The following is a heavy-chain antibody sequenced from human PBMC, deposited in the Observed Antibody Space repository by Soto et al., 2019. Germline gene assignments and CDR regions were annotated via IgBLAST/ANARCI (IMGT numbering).Heavy chain of an antibody. CDR2: ISYDGSNK. D-gene: IGHD6-19*01. CDR3: ARGARGAVAGTIDY. V-gene: IGHV3-30-3*01. CDR1: GFTFSSYA. J-gene: IGHJ4*02. Sequence: QVQLVESGGGVVQPGRSLRLSCAASGFTFSSYAMHWVRQAPGKGLEWVAIISYDGSNKYYADSVKGRFTISRDNSKNTLYLQMNSLRAEDTAVYYCARGARGAVAGTIDYWFQGTLVTVSS.